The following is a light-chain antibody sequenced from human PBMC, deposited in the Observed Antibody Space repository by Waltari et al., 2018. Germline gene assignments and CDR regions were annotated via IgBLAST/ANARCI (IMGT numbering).Light chain of an antibody. CDR2: DVN. CDR1: SSGVGGCKH. J-gene: IGLJ1*01. Sequence: CALTRPRSVYWSPGHLGTNSRTWTSSGVGGCKHGSWYQQHPGKAPKFMIYDVNKRHSGVPDRFSGSKSGNTASLTISGLQAEDEADYYCCSYAGTYTYVFGTGTKVTVL. CDR3: CSYAGTYTYV. V-gene: IGLV2-11*02.